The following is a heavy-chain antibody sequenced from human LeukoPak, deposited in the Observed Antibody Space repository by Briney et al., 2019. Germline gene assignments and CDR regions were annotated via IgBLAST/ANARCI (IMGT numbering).Heavy chain of an antibody. CDR2: IYYGGGT. J-gene: IGHJ5*02. CDR3: ARDKNPAYVGVPGDNWFDP. D-gene: IGHD1-14*01. Sequence: SETLSLTCTVSGGSISSSSYYWGWIRQPPGKGLEWIGSIYYGGGTYYNPSLKSRVTISVDTSKNQFSLKLSSVTAADTAVYYCARDKNPAYVGVPGDNWFDPWGQGTLVTVSS. CDR1: GGSISSSSYY. V-gene: IGHV4-39*07.